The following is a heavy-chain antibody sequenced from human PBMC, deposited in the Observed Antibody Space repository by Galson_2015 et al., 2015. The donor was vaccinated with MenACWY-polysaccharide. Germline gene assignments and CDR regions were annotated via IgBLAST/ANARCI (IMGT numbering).Heavy chain of an antibody. CDR3: AKDLRVGATAGSELDF. Sequence: SLRLSCAASGFTFSSYGMSWVRQAPGKGLEWVSSISGSSGSTFYADSVKGRFTIPRDNSKNTLPLQVNSLRAEDTAKYYCAKDLRVGATAGSELDFWGQGTLVTVSS. CDR2: ISGSSGST. CDR1: GFTFSSYG. V-gene: IGHV3-23*01. J-gene: IGHJ4*02. D-gene: IGHD1-26*01.